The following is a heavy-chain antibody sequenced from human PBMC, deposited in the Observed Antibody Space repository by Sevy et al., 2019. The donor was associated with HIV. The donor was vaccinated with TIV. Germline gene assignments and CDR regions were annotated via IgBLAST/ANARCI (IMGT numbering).Heavy chain of an antibody. CDR2: IYYGGST. Sequence: SETLSLTCTVSGGSVSSGGYYWSWIRQPPGKGLEWIGYIYYGGSTYYYPSLKSRVTISVDPSKNQFSLKLSSVTAAEPGVYYCASDSGYHINHCGQGTLVTVSS. V-gene: IGHV4-30-4*01. D-gene: IGHD3-22*01. J-gene: IGHJ5*02. CDR3: ASDSGYHINH. CDR1: GGSVSSGGYY.